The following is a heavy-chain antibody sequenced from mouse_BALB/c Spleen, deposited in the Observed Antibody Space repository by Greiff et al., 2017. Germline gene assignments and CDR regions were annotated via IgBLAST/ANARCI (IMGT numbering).Heavy chain of an antibody. Sequence: VQLQQSGAELVRPGTSVKVSCKASGYAFTNYLIEWVKQRPGQGLEWIGVINPGSGGTNYNEKFKGKATLTADKSSSTAYMQLSSLTSDDSAVYFCARCDFLYAMDYWGQGTSVTVSS. CDR3: ARCDFLYAMDY. V-gene: IGHV1-54*01. CDR1: GYAFTNYL. J-gene: IGHJ4*01. CDR2: INPGSGGT.